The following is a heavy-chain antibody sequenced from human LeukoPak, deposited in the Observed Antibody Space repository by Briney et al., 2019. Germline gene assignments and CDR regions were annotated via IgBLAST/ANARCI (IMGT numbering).Heavy chain of an antibody. V-gene: IGHV4-39*01. CDR2: IHYDGNT. J-gene: IGHJ4*02. Sequence: SETLSLTCTVSGGSISSSTYSWTWIRQPPGKGLGWIGSIHYDGNTYYKPSLKSRVTISVDTSKIQFSLRLSSATAADMATYYCARHSLNNYGSYYWGQGTLVTVSS. CDR1: GGSISSSTYS. D-gene: IGHD5-24*01. CDR3: ARHSLNNYGSYY.